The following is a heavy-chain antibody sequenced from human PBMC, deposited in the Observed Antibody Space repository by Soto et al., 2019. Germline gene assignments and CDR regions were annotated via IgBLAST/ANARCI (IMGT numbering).Heavy chain of an antibody. CDR2: ISSSGSII. J-gene: IGHJ4*02. Sequence: EVQLVESGGGLVQPGGSLRLSCAASGFTFSSYEMNWVRQAPGKGLEWVSYISSSGSIIYYADSVKGRFTISRDNAKNSLYLQMNSLRAEDTAVYNCARGPRLRYFDWFPLDYWGQGTLVTVSS. D-gene: IGHD3-9*01. V-gene: IGHV3-48*03. CDR3: ARGPRLRYFDWFPLDY. CDR1: GFTFSSYE.